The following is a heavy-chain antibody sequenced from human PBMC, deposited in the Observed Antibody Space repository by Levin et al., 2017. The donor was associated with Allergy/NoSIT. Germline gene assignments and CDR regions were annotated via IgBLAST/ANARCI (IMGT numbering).Heavy chain of an antibody. CDR2: IRSKTDEGTT. CDR3: TTEEVGTTHNWFDS. D-gene: IGHD1-26*01. J-gene: IGHJ5*01. V-gene: IGHV3-15*01. CDR1: GFTFSNAW. Sequence: GESLKISCAASGFTFSNAWMNWVRQAPGKGLDWVGRIRSKTDEGTTDYAAPVKGRFTISRDDSKNTLFLQMNSLRIEDTAVYYCTTEEVGTTHNWFDSWGQGALVTASS.